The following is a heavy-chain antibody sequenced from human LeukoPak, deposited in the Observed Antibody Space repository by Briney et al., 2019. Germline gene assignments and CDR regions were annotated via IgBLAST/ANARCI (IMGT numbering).Heavy chain of an antibody. Sequence: SETLSLTCTVSGGSISSSSYYWGWLRQPPGTGLEWIGSIYYSGSTYYNPSLKSRVTISVDTSKNQFSLKLSSVTAADTAVYYCARTVAGTGDLRTRYYFDYWGQGTLVTVSS. J-gene: IGHJ4*02. CDR1: GGSISSSSYY. CDR2: IYYSGST. V-gene: IGHV4-39*01. CDR3: ARTVAGTGDLRTRYYFDY. D-gene: IGHD6-19*01.